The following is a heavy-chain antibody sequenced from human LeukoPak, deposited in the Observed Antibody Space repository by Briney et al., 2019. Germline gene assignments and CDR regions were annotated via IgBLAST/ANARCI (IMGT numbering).Heavy chain of an antibody. CDR2: ISGSGGST. D-gene: IGHD5-18*01. J-gene: IGHJ4*02. CDR1: GFTFSSYA. CDR3: AKDETAMVTGFDY. V-gene: IGHV3-23*01. Sequence: PGGSLRLSCAASGFTFSSYAMNWVRQAPGKGREWVSAISGSGGSTYYADSVKGRFTISRDNSKNALYLQMNSLRAEDTAVYYCAKDETAMVTGFDYWGRGTLVTVSS.